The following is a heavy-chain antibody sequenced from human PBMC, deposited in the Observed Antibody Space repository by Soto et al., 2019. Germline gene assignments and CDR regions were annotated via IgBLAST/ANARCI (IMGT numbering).Heavy chain of an antibody. D-gene: IGHD6-19*01. CDR1: GFTFSSYW. J-gene: IGHJ3*02. CDR2: INSDGSST. CDR3: AREGPPGAVAGTGNAFDI. Sequence: EVQLVESGGGLVQPGGSLRLSCAASGFTFSSYWMHWVRQAPGKGLVWVSRINSDGSSTSYAASVKGRFTISRDNAKKTLYLQMNSLRAEDTAVYYCAREGPPGAVAGTGNAFDIWGQGTMVTVSS. V-gene: IGHV3-74*01.